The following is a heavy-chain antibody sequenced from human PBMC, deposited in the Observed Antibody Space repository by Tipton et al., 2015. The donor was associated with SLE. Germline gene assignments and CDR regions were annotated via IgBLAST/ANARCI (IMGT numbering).Heavy chain of an antibody. J-gene: IGHJ4*02. CDR2: IYYSGST. CDR3: ARELDY. Sequence: TLSLTCTVSGGSIGTYYWSWIRQPPGKGLEWIGSIYYSGSTYYNPSLKSRVTISVDTSKNQFSLKLSSVTAADTAVYYCARELDYWGQGTLVTVSS. CDR1: GGSIGTYY. V-gene: IGHV4-59*12.